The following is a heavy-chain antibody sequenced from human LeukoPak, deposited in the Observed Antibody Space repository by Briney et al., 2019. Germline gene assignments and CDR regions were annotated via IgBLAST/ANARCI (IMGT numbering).Heavy chain of an antibody. CDR2: ISGSGGST. V-gene: IGHV3-23*01. CDR3: ARVMSDYYDSSQHFDY. Sequence: PGGSLRLSCAASGFTFSSYAMSWVRQAPGKGLEWVSAISGSGGSTYYADSVKGRFTISRDNSKNTLYLQMNSLRAEDTAVYYCARVMSDYYDSSQHFDYWGQGTLVTVSS. J-gene: IGHJ4*02. CDR1: GFTFSSYA. D-gene: IGHD3-22*01.